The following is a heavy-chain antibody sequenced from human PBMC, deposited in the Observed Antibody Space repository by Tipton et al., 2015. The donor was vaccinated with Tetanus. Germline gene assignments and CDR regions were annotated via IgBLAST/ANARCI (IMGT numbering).Heavy chain of an antibody. J-gene: IGHJ4*02. CDR1: GCIFSSYG. D-gene: IGHD2-15*01. CDR3: AREADCSGGSCFSGDFDN. Sequence: AASGCIFSSYGIHWVRQAPGKGLEWVAVSWYDGTDKYYADSVKGRFTISRDNSKNTLYLQMNSLRAEDTAVYYCAREADCSGGSCFSGDFDNWGQGTQVTVSS. CDR2: SWYDGTDK. V-gene: IGHV3-33*01.